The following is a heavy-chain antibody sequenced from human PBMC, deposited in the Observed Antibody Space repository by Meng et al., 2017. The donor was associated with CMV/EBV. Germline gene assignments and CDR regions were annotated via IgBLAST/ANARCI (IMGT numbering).Heavy chain of an antibody. V-gene: IGHV4-61*01. CDR2: IYYSGST. D-gene: IGHD3-10*01. Sequence: SETLSLTCTVSGGSVSSGSYYWSWIRQPPGKGLEWIGYIYYSGSTNYNPSLKSRVTISVDTSKNQFSLKLSSVTAADTAVYYCARVRFAFWFGDRLPYGMDVWGQGTTVTVSS. CDR3: ARVRFAFWFGDRLPYGMDV. J-gene: IGHJ6*02. CDR1: GGSVSSGSYY.